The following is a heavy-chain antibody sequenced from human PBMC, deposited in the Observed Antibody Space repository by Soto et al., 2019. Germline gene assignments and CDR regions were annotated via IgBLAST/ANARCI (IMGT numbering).Heavy chain of an antibody. V-gene: IGHV1-69*01. CDR1: GGTFSSYA. Sequence: QVQLVQSGAEVKKPGSSVKVSCTASGGTFSSYAISWVRQAPGQGLEWMGGIIPIFGTANYAQKFQGRVTITADESTSTAYMELSSLRSEDTAVYYCARGSYCSGGSCYSGSPRSTFDYWGQGTLVTVSS. D-gene: IGHD2-15*01. J-gene: IGHJ4*02. CDR2: IIPIFGTA. CDR3: ARGSYCSGGSCYSGSPRSTFDY.